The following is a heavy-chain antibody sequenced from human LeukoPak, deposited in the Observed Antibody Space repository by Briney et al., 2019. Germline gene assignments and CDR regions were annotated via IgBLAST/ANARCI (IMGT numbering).Heavy chain of an antibody. CDR1: GYTFTSYA. D-gene: IGHD5-24*01. Sequence: ASVKVSCKASGYTFTSYAMNWVRQAPGQGLEWMGWINTNTGNPTYAQGFTGRFVFSLDTSVSTAYLQISSLKAEDTAVYYCARERRWLQLRGDAFDIWGQGTMVTVSS. V-gene: IGHV7-4-1*02. CDR2: INTNTGNP. CDR3: ARERRWLQLRGDAFDI. J-gene: IGHJ3*02.